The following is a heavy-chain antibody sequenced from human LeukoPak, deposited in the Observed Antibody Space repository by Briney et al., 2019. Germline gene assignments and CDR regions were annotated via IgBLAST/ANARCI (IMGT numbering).Heavy chain of an antibody. J-gene: IGHJ4*02. CDR2: INLSGST. Sequence: SETLSLTCAVYGGPFSGYYWSWIRQPPGKGLEWIGEINLSGSTNHNPSLKSRVALSVDTSKNQFSLKLNSVTAADTAVYYCARGHYRSGYHSDYWGQGTLLTVSS. CDR1: GGPFSGYY. V-gene: IGHV4-34*01. D-gene: IGHD3-22*01. CDR3: ARGHYRSGYHSDY.